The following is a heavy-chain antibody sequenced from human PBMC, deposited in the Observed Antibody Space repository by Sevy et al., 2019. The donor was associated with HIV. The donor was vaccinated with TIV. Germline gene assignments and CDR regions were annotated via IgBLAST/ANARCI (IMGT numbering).Heavy chain of an antibody. Sequence: ASVKVSCKASGYTFTSYGISWVRQAPGQGLEWMGWISAYNGNTNYAQTLQGRVTMTTDTSTSTAYMELRSLRSDDTAVYYCARDLYGGNLFDYWGQGTLVTVSS. CDR3: ARDLYGGNLFDY. CDR2: ISAYNGNT. J-gene: IGHJ4*02. D-gene: IGHD4-17*01. CDR1: GYTFTSYG. V-gene: IGHV1-18*01.